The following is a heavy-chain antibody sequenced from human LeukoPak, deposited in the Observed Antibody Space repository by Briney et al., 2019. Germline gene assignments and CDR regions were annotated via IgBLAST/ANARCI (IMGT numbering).Heavy chain of an antibody. CDR2: IYYSGST. CDR1: GGSISSYY. J-gene: IGHJ5*02. D-gene: IGHD2-2*02. Sequence: SETLSLTCTVSGGSISSYYWSWIRQPPGKGLEWIGYIYYSGSTNYNPSLKSRVTISVDTSKNQFSLKLSSVTAADTAAYYCARVSSPKYCSSTSCSTRYNWFDPWGQGTLVTVSS. CDR3: ARVSSPKYCSSTSCSTRYNWFDP. V-gene: IGHV4-59*01.